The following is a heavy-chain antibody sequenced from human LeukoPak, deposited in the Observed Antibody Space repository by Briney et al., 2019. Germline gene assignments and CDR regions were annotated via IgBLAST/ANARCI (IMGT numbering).Heavy chain of an antibody. Sequence: GGSLRLSCAASGFTFTSYTIHWVRQAPGKGLEWVALISYDGSNKYYADSVKGRFTISRDNSKNTLYLRMNSLRAEDTAVYYCARGALTGVTTYFDYWGQGTLVTVSS. J-gene: IGHJ4*02. V-gene: IGHV3-30-3*01. D-gene: IGHD3-3*01. CDR2: ISYDGSNK. CDR3: ARGALTGVTTYFDY. CDR1: GFTFTSYT.